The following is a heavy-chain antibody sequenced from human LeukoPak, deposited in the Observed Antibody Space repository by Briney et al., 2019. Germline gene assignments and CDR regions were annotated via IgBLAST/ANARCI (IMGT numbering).Heavy chain of an antibody. V-gene: IGHV1-18*01. D-gene: IGHD3-16*01. Sequence: ASVKVSCKASGYTFTSYGISWVRQAPGQGLEWMGWISAYNGNTNYAQKLQGRVTMTTDTSTSTAYMELRSLRSDDTAVYYCARDWGMSSYYYYYYGMDVWGQGTTVTVSS. CDR3: ARDWGMSSYYYYYYGMDV. CDR1: GYTFTSYG. J-gene: IGHJ6*02. CDR2: ISAYNGNT.